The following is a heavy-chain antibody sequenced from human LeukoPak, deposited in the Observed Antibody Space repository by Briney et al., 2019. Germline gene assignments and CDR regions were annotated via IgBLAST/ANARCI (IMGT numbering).Heavy chain of an antibody. CDR3: AHYCSSTSCYYYFDY. CDR1: GFTFSSYA. CDR2: ISGSGGST. J-gene: IGHJ4*02. D-gene: IGHD2-2*01. Sequence: AEGSLRLSCAASGFTFSSYAMSWVRQAPGKGLEWVSAISGSGGSTYYADSVKGRFTISRDNSKNTLYLQMNSLRAEDTAVYYCAHYCSSTSCYYYFDYWGQGTLVTVSS. V-gene: IGHV3-23*01.